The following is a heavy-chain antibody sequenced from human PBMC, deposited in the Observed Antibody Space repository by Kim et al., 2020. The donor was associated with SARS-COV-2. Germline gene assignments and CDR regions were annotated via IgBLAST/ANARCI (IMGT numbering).Heavy chain of an antibody. CDR3: ARGSADS. CDR2: IYTSGST. Sequence: SETPSLTCTVSGGSIIGHYWSWIRQPAGKGLEWIGRIYTSGSTNYNPSLKSRVTMSIDTSNKQFSLKLNSVTAADTAVYYCARGSADSWGQGTLVTVSS. D-gene: IGHD2-15*01. J-gene: IGHJ4*02. V-gene: IGHV4-4*07. CDR1: GGSIIGHY.